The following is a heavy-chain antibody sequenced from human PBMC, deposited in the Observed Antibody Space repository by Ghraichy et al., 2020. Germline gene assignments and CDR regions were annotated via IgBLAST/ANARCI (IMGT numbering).Heavy chain of an antibody. CDR1: GGSISSYH. V-gene: IGHV4-59*01. CDR3: ARAMRFHWYFDL. J-gene: IGHJ2*01. Sequence: SETLSLTCTVSGGSISSYHWSWLRQPPGKGLEWIGNIDFSGGSKYSPSLTSRVTISVDTSKNQFSLKLDSVTAADTAVYYCARAMRFHWYFDLWGRGSLVTVSS. CDR2: IDFSGGS.